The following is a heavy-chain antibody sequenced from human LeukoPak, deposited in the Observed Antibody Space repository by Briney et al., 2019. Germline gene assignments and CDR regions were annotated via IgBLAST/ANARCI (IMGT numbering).Heavy chain of an antibody. CDR3: ATVGSSTMIVVVDRFDY. CDR2: FDPEDGET. CDR1: GYTLTELS. V-gene: IGHV1-24*01. D-gene: IGHD3-22*01. J-gene: IGHJ4*02. Sequence: ASVKVSCKVSGYTLTELSMHWVRQAPGKGLEWMGGFDPEDGETIYAQKFQGRVTMTEDTSTDTAYMELRSLRSEDTAVYYCATVGSSTMIVVVDRFDYWGQGTLVTVSS.